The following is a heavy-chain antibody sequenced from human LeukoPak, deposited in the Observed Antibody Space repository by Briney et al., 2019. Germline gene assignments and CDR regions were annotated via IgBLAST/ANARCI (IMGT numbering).Heavy chain of an antibody. D-gene: IGHD6-13*01. J-gene: IGHJ6*02. Sequence: GRSLRLSCAASGFTFDNYAMHWVRQAPGKGLEWVSGISWSSGSIGYADSVKGRFTISRDNAKNSLYLQMNSLRAEDTALYYCAKGGEYSSSWYRYYGMDVWGQGTTVTVSS. CDR3: AKGGEYSSSWYRYYGMDV. CDR1: GFTFDNYA. CDR2: ISWSSGSI. V-gene: IGHV3-9*01.